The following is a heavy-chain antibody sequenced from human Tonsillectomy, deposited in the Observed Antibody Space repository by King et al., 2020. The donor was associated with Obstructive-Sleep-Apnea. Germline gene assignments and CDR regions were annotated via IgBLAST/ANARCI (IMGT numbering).Heavy chain of an antibody. D-gene: IGHD1-26*01. CDR2: SYYTGST. J-gene: IGHJ4*02. CDR3: ARDSGGGATVGYLDY. CDR1: GDSISSGTYY. V-gene: IGHV4-31*03. Sequence: QLQESGPGLVKPSQTLSLTCTVSGDSISSGTYYWSWIRQHPGMGLGWIGYSYYTGSTYYNPSLKSRVTMSVGTSKNQFSRKLSSVSAADTAVYYCARDSGGGATVGYLDYWGQGTLVTVSS.